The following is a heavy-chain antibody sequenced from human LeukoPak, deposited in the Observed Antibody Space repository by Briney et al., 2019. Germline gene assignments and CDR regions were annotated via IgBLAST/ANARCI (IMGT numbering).Heavy chain of an antibody. CDR3: ATVARVSLLRYFDYLF. CDR2: ITPTYGLV. J-gene: IGHJ4*02. CDR1: GGTFSKYA. D-gene: IGHD3-9*01. V-gene: IGHV1-69*10. Sequence: EASVKVSCKASGGTFSKYAISWVRQAPGQGLEWMGGITPTYGLVHYAQKFQGRVTLTTDTSTGTADLEMNSLTFEDTAVYYCATVARVSLLRYFDYLFWGQGTLVTVSS.